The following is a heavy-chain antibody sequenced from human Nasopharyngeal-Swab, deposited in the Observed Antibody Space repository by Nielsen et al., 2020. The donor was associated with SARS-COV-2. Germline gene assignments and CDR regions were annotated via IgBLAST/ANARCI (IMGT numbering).Heavy chain of an antibody. CDR3: ARFSNKGNRYWFFDL. D-gene: IGHD1-14*01. CDR2: ISNGGSII. Sequence: GESLKISCAASGFLFSDYSMNLVRQAPGKGLEWVSYISNGGSIIYYADSVKGGFTISSDNAGTSLSLQMNSLRAEDTAVYYCARFSNKGNRYWFFDLWGRGTLVTVSS. CDR1: GFLFSDYS. V-gene: IGHV3-48*04. J-gene: IGHJ2*01.